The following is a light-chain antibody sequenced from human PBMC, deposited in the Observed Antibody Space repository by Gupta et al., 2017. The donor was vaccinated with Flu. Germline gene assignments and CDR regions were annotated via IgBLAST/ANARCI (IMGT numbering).Light chain of an antibody. CDR2: STN. Sequence: TAVTQETSFSVCPGGTVTRTCGLSSGSVSTSYYPSWYQQTPGQAPRTLIYSTNTRSAGVPHRFSGYILGIKAALTITGAQADDESDYYCVLYMGSDFWVFGGGTKLTVL. V-gene: IGLV8-61*01. CDR3: VLYMGSDFWV. CDR1: SGSVSTSYY. J-gene: IGLJ3*02.